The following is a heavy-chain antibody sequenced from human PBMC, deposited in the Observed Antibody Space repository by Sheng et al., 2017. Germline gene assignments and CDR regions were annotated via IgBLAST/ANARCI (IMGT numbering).Heavy chain of an antibody. CDR2: ISSNGGST. Sequence: EVQLVESGGGLVQPGGSLRLSCAASGFTFSSYAMHWVRQAPGKGLEYVSAISSNGGSTYYANSVKGRFTISRDNSKNTLYLQMGSLRAEDMAVYYCARALGYCSSTSCRYMDVVGPRGPR. D-gene: IGHD2-2*01. J-gene: IGHJ6*03. CDR1: GFTFSSYA. CDR3: ARALGYCSSTSCRYMDV. V-gene: IGHV3-64*01.